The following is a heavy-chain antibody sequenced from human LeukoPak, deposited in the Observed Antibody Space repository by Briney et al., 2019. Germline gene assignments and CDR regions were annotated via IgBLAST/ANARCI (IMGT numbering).Heavy chain of an antibody. Sequence: GGSLRLSCAASGFTFSSYTMSWVRQAPGKGLQWVSSISSTSTYIYYADSMKGRFTISRDNAKNSLFLQMNSLRAEDTAVYYCTRAPWDIILIPAHVDYWGQGTLVTVSS. J-gene: IGHJ4*02. CDR3: TRAPWDIILIPAHVDY. CDR1: GFTFSSYT. V-gene: IGHV3-21*06. D-gene: IGHD2-2*01. CDR2: ISSTSTYI.